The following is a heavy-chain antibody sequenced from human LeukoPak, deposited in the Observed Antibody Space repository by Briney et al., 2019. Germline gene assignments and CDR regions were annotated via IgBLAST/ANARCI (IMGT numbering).Heavy chain of an antibody. D-gene: IGHD1-26*01. CDR2: ITDSGDGT. V-gene: IGHV3-23*01. Sequence: GGSLRLSCAASGFTFSSSAMSWVRQAPGKGLEWVSSITDSGDGTYYTDSVKGRFTISRDDSKNTLYLQMNSLRVEDTAVYYCAKDSPVDTRWGQGTLVTVSS. CDR1: GFTFSSSA. CDR3: AKDSPVDTR. J-gene: IGHJ4*02.